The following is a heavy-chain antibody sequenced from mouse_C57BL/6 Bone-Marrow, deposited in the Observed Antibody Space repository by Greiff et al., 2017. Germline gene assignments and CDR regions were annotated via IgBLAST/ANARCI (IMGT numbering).Heavy chain of an antibody. CDR3: ARHASYVPFRY. J-gene: IGHJ2*01. CDR2: IDPSDSYT. Sequence: QVQLQQPGAELVMPGASVKLSCKASGYTFTSYWMHWVQQRPGQGLEWIGEIDPSDSYTNYNQKFKGKSTLTVDKSSSTAYMQLSSLTSEDSAVYYCARHASYVPFRYWGQGTTLTVSS. V-gene: IGHV1-69*01. CDR1: GYTFTSYW. D-gene: IGHD6-1*01.